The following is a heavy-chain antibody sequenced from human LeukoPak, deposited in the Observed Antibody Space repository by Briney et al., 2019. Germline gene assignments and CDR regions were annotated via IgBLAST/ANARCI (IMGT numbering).Heavy chain of an antibody. V-gene: IGHV3-11*01. J-gene: IGHJ4*02. Sequence: GSLRLSCAASGFTFSDYYISWIRPAPGKGLGWVSYISSSGSTIYYADSVKGRFTISRDNAKNSLYLQMNSLRAEDTAVYYCARVYSYGYQIDYWGQGTLVTVSS. CDR2: ISSSGSTI. CDR3: ARVYSYGYQIDY. D-gene: IGHD5-18*01. CDR1: GFTFSDYY.